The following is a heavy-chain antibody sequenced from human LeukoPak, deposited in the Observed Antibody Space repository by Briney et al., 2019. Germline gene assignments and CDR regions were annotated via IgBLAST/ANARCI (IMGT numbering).Heavy chain of an antibody. Sequence: PGGSLRLSCAACVFTFSIYNVIWVPRAPGKGREWVSSITSSSIYLNYAETVKGRFTIARDNVTNSIYTQMNSLRAEDTGVYYCARQPTGYCSGGSCYPDFDYWGQGTLVTVSS. J-gene: IGHJ4*02. V-gene: IGHV3-21*01. CDR2: ITSSSIYL. D-gene: IGHD2-15*01. CDR1: VFTFSIYN. CDR3: ARQPTGYCSGGSCYPDFDY.